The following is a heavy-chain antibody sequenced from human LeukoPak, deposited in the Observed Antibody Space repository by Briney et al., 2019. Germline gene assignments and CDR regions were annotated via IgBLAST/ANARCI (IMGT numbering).Heavy chain of an antibody. CDR1: GFTFSSYG. CDR3: AKGHVDTAYNWFDP. J-gene: IGHJ5*02. D-gene: IGHD5-18*01. Sequence: GGSLRLSCAASGFTFSSYGMHWVRQAPGKGLEWVAVISYDGSNKYYADSVKGRFTISRDNSKNTLYLQMNSLRAEDTAVYCCAKGHVDTAYNWFDPWGQGTLVTVSS. CDR2: ISYDGSNK. V-gene: IGHV3-30*18.